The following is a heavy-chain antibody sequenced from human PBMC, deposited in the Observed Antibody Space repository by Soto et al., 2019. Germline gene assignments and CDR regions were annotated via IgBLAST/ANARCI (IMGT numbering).Heavy chain of an antibody. D-gene: IGHD5-12*01. V-gene: IGHV1-69*04. CDR1: GGTFSSYT. J-gene: IGHJ3*02. Sequence: ASVKVSCKASGGTFSSYTISWVRQAPGQGLEWMGRIIPILGIANYAQKFQGRVTITADKSTSTAYMELSSLRSEDTAVYYCARDQPDIVATDAFDIWGQGTMVTVSS. CDR2: IIPILGIA. CDR3: ARDQPDIVATDAFDI.